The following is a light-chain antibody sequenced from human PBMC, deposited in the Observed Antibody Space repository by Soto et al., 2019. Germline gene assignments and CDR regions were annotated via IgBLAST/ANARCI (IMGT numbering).Light chain of an antibody. CDR1: QSVSSTY. V-gene: IGKV3-20*01. CDR2: GAS. Sequence: EIVLTQSPATLSLSPGERATLSCRASQSVSSTYLAWYQQKPGQAPRLLIYGASIRATGVPDRFSGSGSGTDFTLTISRLEPEDFAVYYCQQYGSSPYTFGQGTKLEIK. J-gene: IGKJ2*01. CDR3: QQYGSSPYT.